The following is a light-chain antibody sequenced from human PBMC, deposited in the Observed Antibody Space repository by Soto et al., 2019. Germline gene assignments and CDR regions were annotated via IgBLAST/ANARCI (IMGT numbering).Light chain of an antibody. V-gene: IGKV3-15*01. CDR3: QQYNNWPRT. Sequence: ETVMTQSPATLSVSPGERVTLSCRASQSVSSSLAWYQQKPGQAPRLLIYGASTRATGIPARFSGSGSGTEFTLTISSLQSEDFAVYYCQQYNNWPRTFGQGTKVDIK. J-gene: IGKJ1*01. CDR2: GAS. CDR1: QSVSSS.